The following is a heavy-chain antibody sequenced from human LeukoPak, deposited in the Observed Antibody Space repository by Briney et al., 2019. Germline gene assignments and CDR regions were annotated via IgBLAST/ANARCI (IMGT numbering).Heavy chain of an antibody. CDR1: GGTFSSYA. D-gene: IGHD2-21*02. Sequence: ASVKVSCKASGGTFSSYAISWVRQAPGQGLEWMGIINPSGGSTSYAQKFQGRVTMTRDTSTSTVYMELSSLRSEDTAVYYCARGPAYCGGDCYSFDYWGQGTLVTVSS. J-gene: IGHJ4*02. V-gene: IGHV1-46*01. CDR3: ARGPAYCGGDCYSFDY. CDR2: INPSGGST.